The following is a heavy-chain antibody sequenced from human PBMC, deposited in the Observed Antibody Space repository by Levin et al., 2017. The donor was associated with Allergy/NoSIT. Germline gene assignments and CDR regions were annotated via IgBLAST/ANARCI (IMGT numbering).Heavy chain of an antibody. J-gene: IGHJ6*02. V-gene: IGHV4-39*07. D-gene: IGHD3-10*01. CDR2: IYYSGST. Sequence: SQTLSLTCTVSGGSISSSSYYWGWIRQPPGKGLEWIGSIYYSGSTYYNPSLKSRVTISVDTSKNQFSLKLSSVTAADTAVYYCARDLSPRVDYYDGSGSPKSGYYYYYGMDVWGQGTTVTVSS. CDR1: GGSISSSSYY. CDR3: ARDLSPRVDYYDGSGSPKSGYYYYYGMDV.